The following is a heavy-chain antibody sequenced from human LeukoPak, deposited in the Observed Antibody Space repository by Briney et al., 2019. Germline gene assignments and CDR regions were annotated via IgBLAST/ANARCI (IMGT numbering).Heavy chain of an antibody. CDR1: GFTFSNAW. CDR3: ASDSSSWYRH. J-gene: IGHJ4*02. D-gene: IGHD6-13*01. V-gene: IGHV4-34*01. CDR2: INHSGST. Sequence: PGGSLRLSCAASGFTFSNAWMSWIRQPPGKGLEWIGEINHSGSTNYNPSLKSRVTISVDTSKNQFSLKLSSVTAADTAVYYCASDSSSWYRHWGQGTLVTVSS.